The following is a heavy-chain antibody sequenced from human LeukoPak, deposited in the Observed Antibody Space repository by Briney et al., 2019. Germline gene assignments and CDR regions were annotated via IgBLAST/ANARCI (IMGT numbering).Heavy chain of an antibody. CDR1: GFTFSTYD. CDR2: IGTAGHT. V-gene: IGHV3-13*01. CDR3: ARGPHCTTTTCYPYAMDV. Sequence: GGSLRLSCAASGFTFSTYDMHWVRQATGKGLEWVSAIGTAGHTYYPVSVEGRFTISRENAKNSLYLPMNSLRAGDTAVYYCARGPHCTTTTCYPYAMDVWGQGTTVTVSS. J-gene: IGHJ6*02. D-gene: IGHD2-2*01.